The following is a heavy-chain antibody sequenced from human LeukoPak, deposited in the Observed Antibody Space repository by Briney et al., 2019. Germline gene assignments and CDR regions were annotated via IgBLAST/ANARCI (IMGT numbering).Heavy chain of an antibody. CDR2: IIPIFGTA. Sequence: GASVKVSCKASGGTFSSYAISWVRQAPGQGLEWMGGIIPIFGTANYAQKFQGRVTITADKSTSTAYMELSSLRSEDTAVYYCARLITGTSPYFDYWGQGTLVTVSS. CDR1: GGTFSSYA. J-gene: IGHJ4*02. CDR3: ARLITGTSPYFDY. V-gene: IGHV1-69*06. D-gene: IGHD1-7*01.